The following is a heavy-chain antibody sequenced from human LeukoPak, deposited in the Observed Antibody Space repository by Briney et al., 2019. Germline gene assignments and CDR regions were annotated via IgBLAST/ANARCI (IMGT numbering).Heavy chain of an antibody. V-gene: IGHV3-21*01. CDR1: GFTFSSYS. CDR2: ISSSSSYI. J-gene: IGHJ6*03. Sequence: GGSLRLSCAASGFTFSSYSMNWVRQAPGKGLEWVSSISSSSSYIYYADSVKGRFTISRDNAKNSLYLQMNSLRAEDTAVYYRARDGGYCSSTSCSYYYYMDVWGKGTTVTVSS. D-gene: IGHD2-2*01. CDR3: ARDGGYCSSTSCSYYYYMDV.